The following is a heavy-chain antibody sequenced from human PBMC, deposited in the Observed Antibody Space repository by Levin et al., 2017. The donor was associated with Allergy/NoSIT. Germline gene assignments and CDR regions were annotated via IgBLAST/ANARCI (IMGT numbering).Heavy chain of an antibody. V-gene: IGHV2-70*01. D-gene: IGHD3-16*02. J-gene: IGHJ4*02. CDR2: IDWDDDK. CDR1: GFSLSTSGMC. CDR3: ARTRSFTYDDYIWGSYRFDY. Sequence: SGPTLVKPTQTLTLTCTSSGFSLSTSGMCVSWIRQPPGKALEWLALIDWDDDKYYSTSLKTRLTISKDTSKNQVVLTMTNMDPVDTATYYCARTRSFTYDDYIWGSYRFDYWGQGTLVTVSS.